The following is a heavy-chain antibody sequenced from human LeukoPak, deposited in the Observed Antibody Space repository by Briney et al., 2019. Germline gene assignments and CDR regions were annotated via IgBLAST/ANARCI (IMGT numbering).Heavy chain of an antibody. Sequence: PGGSLRLSCAASGFTFSSYEMNWVRQAPGEGLEWVSFTSSSGSSIYYADSVKGRFTISRDNAKNSLYLQMNSLRAEDTAVYYCARDTTGPEDFDYWGQGTLVTVSS. V-gene: IGHV3-48*03. D-gene: IGHD1-1*01. CDR3: ARDTTGPEDFDY. CDR2: TSSSGSSI. CDR1: GFTFSSYE. J-gene: IGHJ4*02.